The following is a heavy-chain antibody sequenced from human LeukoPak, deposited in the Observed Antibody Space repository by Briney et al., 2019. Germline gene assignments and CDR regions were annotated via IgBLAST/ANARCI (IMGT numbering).Heavy chain of an antibody. CDR3: AREVYVSSVFDY. D-gene: IGHD3-22*01. CDR1: GGSISSGSYY. Sequence: SETLSLTCTVSGGSISSGSYYWSWIRQPAGKGLEWIGRIYTSGSTNYNPSLKSRVTISVDTSKNQFSLRLSSVTAADTAVYYCAREVYVSSVFDYWGQGTLVTVSS. V-gene: IGHV4-61*02. CDR2: IYTSGST. J-gene: IGHJ4*02.